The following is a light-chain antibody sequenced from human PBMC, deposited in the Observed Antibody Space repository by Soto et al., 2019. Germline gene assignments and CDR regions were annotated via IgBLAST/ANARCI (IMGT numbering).Light chain of an antibody. CDR3: QQYYSYSWT. CDR2: APS. CDR1: QGIRSN. Sequence: AIRMTQSPSSFSASTGDRVTITCRASQGIRSNLAWYQKNPGKAPKLLIYAPSTLQSGDPSRFNDSGSGTDFTLTISCLQSEDFATYYCQQYYSYSWTFGQGTRVEIK. J-gene: IGKJ1*01. V-gene: IGKV1-8*01.